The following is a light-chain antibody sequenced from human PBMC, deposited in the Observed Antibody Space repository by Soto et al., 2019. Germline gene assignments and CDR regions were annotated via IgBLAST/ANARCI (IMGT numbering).Light chain of an antibody. CDR2: DES. CDR3: PQLNSYLR. J-gene: IGKJ5*01. CDR1: QSVRSS. Sequence: EIVMTQSPSTLSVSPGERATPLCMASQSVRSSLAWYHQKPGQAPRILIYDESTRATCIQARFSGSGSGTDFTLTISSLQPEDFATYYCPQLNSYLRFGTGTRLEIK. V-gene: IGKV3-15*01.